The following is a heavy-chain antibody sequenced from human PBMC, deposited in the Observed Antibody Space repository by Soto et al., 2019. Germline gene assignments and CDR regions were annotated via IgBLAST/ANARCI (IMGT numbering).Heavy chain of an antibody. D-gene: IGHD6-19*01. CDR2: IHSSGSS. CDR1: GVSISSGAYY. CDR3: ASSRKGGWTCDH. J-gene: IGHJ4*02. Sequence: QVQLQESGPGLVKPSQTLSLTCTVSGVSISSGAYYWSWVRHLPGKALEWIEYIHSSGSSCYSPSPTSRLTISIDTSENRFSLNLNSVTAADTAVYYCASSRKGGWTCDHWGQGTLVTVSS. V-gene: IGHV4-31*03.